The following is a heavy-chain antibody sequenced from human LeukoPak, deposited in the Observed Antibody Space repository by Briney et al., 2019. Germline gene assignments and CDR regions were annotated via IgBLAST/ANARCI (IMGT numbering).Heavy chain of an antibody. J-gene: IGHJ4*02. CDR3: ASSYNYYGSGSYGTY. D-gene: IGHD3-10*01. Sequence: GGSLRLSCAASGFTFSSYATTWVRQAPGKGLEWVSGISGSGGSTYYADSVRGRFTISRDNSKNTLFLQLNSLRAEDTAVYYCASSYNYYGSGSYGTYWGRGTLVTVSS. V-gene: IGHV3-23*01. CDR1: GFTFSSYA. CDR2: ISGSGGST.